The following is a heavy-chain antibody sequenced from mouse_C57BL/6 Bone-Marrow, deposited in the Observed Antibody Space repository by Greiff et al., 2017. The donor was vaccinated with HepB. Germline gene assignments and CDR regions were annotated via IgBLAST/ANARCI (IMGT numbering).Heavy chain of an antibody. Sequence: EVKVVESGPVLVKPGASVKMSCKASGYTFTDYYMNWVKQSHGKSLEWIGVINPYNGGTSYNQKFKGKATLTVDKSSSTAYMEPNSLTSEDSAVYYCAKCYYGSSFYAMCYWGQGTSVTVSS. J-gene: IGHJ4*01. CDR2: INPYNGGT. CDR1: GYTFTDYY. V-gene: IGHV1-19*01. CDR3: AKCYYGSSFYAMCY. D-gene: IGHD1-1*01.